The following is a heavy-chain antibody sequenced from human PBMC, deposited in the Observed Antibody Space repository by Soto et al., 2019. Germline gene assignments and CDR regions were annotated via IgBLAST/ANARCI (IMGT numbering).Heavy chain of an antibody. Sequence: EVQLVESGGGLVQPGGSLRLSCAASGFTFSSYWMHWVRQAPGKGLVWVSRINSDGSSTSYADSVKGRFTISRDNAKNTLYLQMNSRRAEDTAVYYCASGEAHGGGDYWGQGTLVTVSS. V-gene: IGHV3-74*01. J-gene: IGHJ4*02. CDR3: ASGEAHGGGDY. D-gene: IGHD4-17*01. CDR1: GFTFSSYW. CDR2: INSDGSST.